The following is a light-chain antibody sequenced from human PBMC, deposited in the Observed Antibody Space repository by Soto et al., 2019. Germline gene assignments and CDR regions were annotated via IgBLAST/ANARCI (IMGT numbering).Light chain of an antibody. J-gene: IGKJ1*01. CDR2: GAS. CDR1: QSVSSSY. V-gene: IGKV3-20*01. CDR3: QQYGSSGT. Sequence: DSVLTQSPGTLSLSPGEGATLSCRASQSVSSSYLAWYQQKPGQAPRLLIYGASNRATGIPDRFSGSGSGTDFTLTISRLEPEDFAVYYCQQYGSSGTFGQGTKVDIK.